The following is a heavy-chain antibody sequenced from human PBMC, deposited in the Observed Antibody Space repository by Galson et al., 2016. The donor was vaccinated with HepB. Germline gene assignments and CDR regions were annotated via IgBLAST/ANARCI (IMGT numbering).Heavy chain of an antibody. CDR1: GFTFTDYF. CDR3: ARLHYDGSVFHPFDC. V-gene: IGHV3-72*01. CDR2: SRNKGSGYST. J-gene: IGHJ4*02. D-gene: IGHD3-22*01. Sequence: SLRLSCAASGFTFTDYFVDWVRQAPGKGLEWMGRSRNKGSGYSTQYAASVQGRFTMSRDASMNSLYLQMNSLETEDTAVYYCARLHYDGSVFHPFDCWGQGTLVTVSS.